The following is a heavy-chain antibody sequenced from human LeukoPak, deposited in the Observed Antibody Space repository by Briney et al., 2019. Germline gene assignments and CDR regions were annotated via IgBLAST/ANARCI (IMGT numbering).Heavy chain of an antibody. J-gene: IGHJ4*02. D-gene: IGHD2-15*01. CDR1: GFTVSNNY. CDR2: ICSGGRI. CDR3: ARESRSIYCSGGDCYSAHLDY. V-gene: IGHV3-66*01. Sequence: PGGSLRLSCSASGFTVSNNYITWVRQAPGKGLEWVSVICSGGRIYYADSVKGRFTVSRDNSANTVLLQMNNLRAEDTAVYYCARESRSIYCSGGDCYSAHLDYWGQGTLVTVSS.